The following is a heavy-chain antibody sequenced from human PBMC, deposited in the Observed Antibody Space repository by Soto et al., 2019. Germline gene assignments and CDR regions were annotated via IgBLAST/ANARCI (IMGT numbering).Heavy chain of an antibody. J-gene: IGHJ4*02. CDR3: ARSPVLLWFAASLYYFDY. CDR2: IWYDGSNK. Sequence: GGSLRLSCAASGFTFSSYGMHWVRQAPGKGLEWVAVIWYDGSNKYYADSVKGRFTISRDNSKNTLYLQMNSLRAEDTAVYYCARSPVLLWFAASLYYFDYWGQGTLVTVSS. D-gene: IGHD3-10*01. V-gene: IGHV3-33*01. CDR1: GFTFSSYG.